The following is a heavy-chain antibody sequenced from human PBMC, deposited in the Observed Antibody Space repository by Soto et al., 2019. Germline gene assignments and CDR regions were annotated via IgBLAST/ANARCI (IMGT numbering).Heavy chain of an antibody. CDR1: GFTFSSYA. J-gene: IGHJ4*02. CDR2: ISYDGSNK. Sequence: QVQLVESGGGVVQPGRSLRLSCAASGFTFSSYAMHWVGQAPGKGLEGVAVISYDGSNKYYADSVKGRFTISRDNSKNTLYLQMNSLRAEDTAVYYCAREIERLLGCWGQGTLVTVSS. CDR3: AREIERLLGC. D-gene: IGHD3-3*01. V-gene: IGHV3-30-3*01.